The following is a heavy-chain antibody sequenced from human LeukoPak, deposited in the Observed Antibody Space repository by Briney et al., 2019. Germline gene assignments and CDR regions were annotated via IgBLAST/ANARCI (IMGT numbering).Heavy chain of an antibody. J-gene: IGHJ6*02. CDR3: ARGVFGYSYGSYYYYGMDV. V-gene: IGHV1-8*01. CDR1: GYTFTGNY. Sequence: ASVTVSCKPSGYTFTGNYLHWVRQAPGQGLEWMGWMNPNSGNTGYAQKFQGRVTMTRNTSISTAYMELSSLRSEDTAVYYCARGVFGYSYGSYYYYGMDVWGQGTTVTVSS. D-gene: IGHD5-18*01. CDR2: MNPNSGNT.